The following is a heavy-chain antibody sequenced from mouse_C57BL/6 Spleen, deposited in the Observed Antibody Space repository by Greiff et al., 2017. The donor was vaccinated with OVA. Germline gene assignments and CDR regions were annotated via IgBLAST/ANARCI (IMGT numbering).Heavy chain of an antibody. CDR2: INYDGSST. V-gene: IGHV5-16*01. J-gene: IGHJ3*01. CDR3: ATLYSNFWFAY. CDR1: GFTFSDYY. D-gene: IGHD2-5*01. Sequence: EVKLVESEGGLVQPGSSMKLSCTASGFTFSDYYMAWVRQVPDKGLEWVANINYDGSSTYYLDSLKSRFIISRDNAKNILYLQMSSLKSEDTATYYCATLYSNFWFAYWGQGTLVTVSA.